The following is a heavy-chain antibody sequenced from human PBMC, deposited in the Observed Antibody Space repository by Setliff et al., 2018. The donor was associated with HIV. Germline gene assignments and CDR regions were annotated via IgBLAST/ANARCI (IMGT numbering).Heavy chain of an antibody. D-gene: IGHD6-6*01. Sequence: LSCAASGFTFSSYAMSWVRQAPGKGLEWVSAISGSGGSTYYADSVKGRFTISRDNSKNTLYLQMNSLRAEDTAVYYCAIAARASGRPWDYWGQGTLVTVSS. J-gene: IGHJ4*02. V-gene: IGHV3-23*01. CDR1: GFTFSSYA. CDR2: ISGSGGST. CDR3: AIAARASGRPWDY.